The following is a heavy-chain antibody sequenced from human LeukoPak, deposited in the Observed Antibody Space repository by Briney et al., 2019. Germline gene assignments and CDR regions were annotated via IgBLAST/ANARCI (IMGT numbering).Heavy chain of an antibody. J-gene: IGHJ4*02. Sequence: ASVKVSSKASGYTFTNYGITWVRQAPGQGLEWMGWISPYNGNTNYPQKFQGRVTMTTDTSTSTAYMELRSLRSDDTALYYCATEGGWQPTDYGDHVYWGQGTLVTVSS. CDR3: ATEGGWQPTDYGDHVY. D-gene: IGHD4-17*01. CDR1: GYTFTNYG. V-gene: IGHV1-18*01. CDR2: ISPYNGNT.